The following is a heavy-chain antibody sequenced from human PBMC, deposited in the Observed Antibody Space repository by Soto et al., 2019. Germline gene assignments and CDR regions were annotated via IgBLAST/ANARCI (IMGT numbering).Heavy chain of an antibody. CDR2: IYFTGNT. D-gene: IGHD6-25*01. V-gene: IGHV4-39*01. Sequence: SETLSLTCSASGGSITSSSHFWGWVRQPPGKGLEWIGTIYFTGNTYYTPSLKSRLTMSIDASKNEFSLRLNSVTAADTAVYYCAGQTFTIAAASYGRSNWFDPWGPGTLVTVSS. J-gene: IGHJ5*02. CDR1: GGSITSSSHF. CDR3: AGQTFTIAAASYGRSNWFDP.